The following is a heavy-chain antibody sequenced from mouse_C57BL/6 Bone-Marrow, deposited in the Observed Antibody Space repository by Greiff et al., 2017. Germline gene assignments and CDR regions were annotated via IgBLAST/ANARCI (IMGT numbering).Heavy chain of an antibody. D-gene: IGHD2-12*01. Sequence: VQLQQSGAELVRPGASVKLSCTASGFNIKDDYMHWVKQRPEQGLGWIGWIDPENGDTEYASQFQGKATITADTSSHTAYLLLSSLTYEDTAVYCCTSLYSMIAYWGQGTLVTVSA. CDR2: IDPENGDT. V-gene: IGHV14-4*01. CDR3: TSLYSMIAY. J-gene: IGHJ3*01. CDR1: GFNIKDDY.